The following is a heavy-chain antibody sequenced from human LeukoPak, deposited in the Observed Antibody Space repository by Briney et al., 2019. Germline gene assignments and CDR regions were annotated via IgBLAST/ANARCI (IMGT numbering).Heavy chain of an antibody. CDR1: GFTFSDYY. D-gene: IGHD1-26*01. CDR2: ISSSGSTI. J-gene: IGHJ4*02. V-gene: IGHV3-11*01. Sequence: PGGSLRLSCAASGFTFSDYYMSWIRQAPGKGLEWVSYISSSGSTIYYADSVKGRFTISRDNAKNSLYLQMNSLRAEDTALYHCARTSSIVVSTPFDYWGQGTLVTVSS. CDR3: ARTSSIVVSTPFDY.